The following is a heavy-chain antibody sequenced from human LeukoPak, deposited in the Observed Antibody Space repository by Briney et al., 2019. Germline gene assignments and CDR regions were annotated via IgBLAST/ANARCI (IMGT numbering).Heavy chain of an antibody. Sequence: GGSLRFSCAASGFTFSSYGMHWVRQAPGKGLEWVAVISYDGSNKYYADSVKGRFTISRDNSKNTLYLQMNSLRAEDTAVYYCAKGFYGYSSSWYSGNWFDPWGQGTLVTVSS. J-gene: IGHJ5*02. CDR1: GFTFSSYG. CDR2: ISYDGSNK. D-gene: IGHD6-13*01. V-gene: IGHV3-30*18. CDR3: AKGFYGYSSSWYSGNWFDP.